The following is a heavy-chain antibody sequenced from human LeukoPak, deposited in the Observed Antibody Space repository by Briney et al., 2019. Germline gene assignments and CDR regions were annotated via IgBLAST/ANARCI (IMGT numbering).Heavy chain of an antibody. Sequence: TGGSLRLSCAASGFTFSGYSMNWVRKAPGKGLVWLSYISGSGSIIYYAGSVKGRFTISRDNAKNSLYLQMNSLRDEDTAVYYCARGDASGWSYWGQGTLVTVSS. D-gene: IGHD6-19*01. V-gene: IGHV3-48*02. J-gene: IGHJ4*02. CDR2: ISGSGSII. CDR3: ARGDASGWSY. CDR1: GFTFSGYS.